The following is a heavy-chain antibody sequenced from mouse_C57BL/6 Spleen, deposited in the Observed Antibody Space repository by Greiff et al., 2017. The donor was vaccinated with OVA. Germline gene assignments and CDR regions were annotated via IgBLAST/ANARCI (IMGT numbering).Heavy chain of an antibody. J-gene: IGHJ4*01. V-gene: IGHV5-9*01. CDR2: ISGGGGNT. Sequence: EVQVVESGGGLVKPGGSLTLSCAASGFTFSSYTMSWVRQTPEKRLEWVATISGGGGNTYYPDSVKGRFTISRDNAKNTLYLQMSSLRSEDTALYYCARQGDGLYYYAMDYWGQGTSVTVSS. CDR3: ARQGDGLYYYAMDY. CDR1: GFTFSSYT. D-gene: IGHD2-3*01.